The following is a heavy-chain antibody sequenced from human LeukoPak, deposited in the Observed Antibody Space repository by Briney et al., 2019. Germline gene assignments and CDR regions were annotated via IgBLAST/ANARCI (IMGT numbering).Heavy chain of an antibody. Sequence: ASVKVSCKASGYTFTTYYIHWVRQAPGQGLEWMGIINPSGGSTSYAQKFQGRVTMTRDTSTSTVCMELSSLRSEDTAVFYCARDGGSSLRYFDYWGQGTLVTVSS. J-gene: IGHJ4*02. CDR2: INPSGGST. CDR3: ARDGGSSLRYFDY. V-gene: IGHV1-46*01. D-gene: IGHD1-26*01. CDR1: GYTFTTYY.